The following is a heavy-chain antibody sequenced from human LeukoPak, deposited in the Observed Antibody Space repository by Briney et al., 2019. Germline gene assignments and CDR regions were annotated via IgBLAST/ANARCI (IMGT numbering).Heavy chain of an antibody. CDR1: GFTFSSYA. V-gene: IGHV3-23*01. J-gene: IGHJ4*02. CDR3: AKDFHGSGSYYAYFDY. CDR2: VSGSGGST. D-gene: IGHD3-10*01. Sequence: GGSLRLSCAASGFTFSSYAVSWVRQAPGKGLEWVSAVSGSGGSTYYADSVKGRFTISRDNSKNTLYLQMNSLRAEDTAVYYCAKDFHGSGSYYAYFDYWGQGTLVTVSS.